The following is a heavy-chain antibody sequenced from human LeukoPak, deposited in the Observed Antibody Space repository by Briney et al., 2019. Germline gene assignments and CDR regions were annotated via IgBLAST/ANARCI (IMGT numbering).Heavy chain of an antibody. J-gene: IGHJ5*02. CDR3: AKLPREYCSSTSCPNWFDT. CDR2: LSASGGTT. D-gene: IGHD2-2*01. V-gene: IGHV3-23*01. CDR1: GFTFSNYA. Sequence: GGSLRLSCAASGFTFSNYAMTWVRQAPGKGLEWVSALSASGGTTYYADSVKGRFTTSRDNSKNTLYLQTNSLRAEDTAVYYCAKLPREYCSSTSCPNWFDTWGQGTLVTVSS.